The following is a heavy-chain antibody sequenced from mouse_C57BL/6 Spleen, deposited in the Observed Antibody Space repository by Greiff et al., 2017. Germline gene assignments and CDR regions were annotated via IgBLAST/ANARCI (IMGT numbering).Heavy chain of an antibody. CDR3: ARGGTYAMDY. CDR1: GFTFSDYG. D-gene: IGHD1-1*01. J-gene: IGHJ4*01. CDR2: ISSGSSTI. V-gene: IGHV5-17*01. Sequence: EVKLVESGGGLVKPGGSLKLSCAASGFTFSDYGMHWVRQAPEKGLEWVAYISSGSSTIYYADTVKGRFTISRDNAKNTLFLQMTSLRSEDTAMYYCARGGTYAMDYWGQGTSVTVSS.